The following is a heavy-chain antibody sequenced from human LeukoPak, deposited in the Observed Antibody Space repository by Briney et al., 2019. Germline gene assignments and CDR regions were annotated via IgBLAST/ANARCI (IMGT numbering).Heavy chain of an antibody. V-gene: IGHV3-23*01. D-gene: IGHD4-17*01. CDR1: GFAFSSYA. CDR2: ISGSGGRT. CDR3: ARDPTTLSNQPQYSFDY. J-gene: IGHJ4*02. Sequence: GGSLRLSCAASGFAFSSYAMNWVRQAPGKGLEWVSTISGSGGRTFSADPVKGRFTISRDNSKNTLYLQMDSLRAEDTAVYYCARDPTTLSNQPQYSFDYWGQGTLVTVSS.